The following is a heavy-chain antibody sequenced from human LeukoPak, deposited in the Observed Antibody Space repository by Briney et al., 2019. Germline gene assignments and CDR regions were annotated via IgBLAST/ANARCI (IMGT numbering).Heavy chain of an antibody. CDR1: GFTFSSYG. J-gene: IGHJ4*02. V-gene: IGHV3-33*01. D-gene: IGHD6-13*01. CDR2: IWYDGSNK. CDR3: ARDNVRDGGIAAGVTDF. Sequence: PGGSLRLSCAASGFTFSSYGMYWVRQAPGKGLEWVAVIWYDGSNKYYVDSVKGRFTISRDNSKNTLYLQMNSLRAEDTAVYYCARDNVRDGGIAAGVTDFWGQGTLVTVSS.